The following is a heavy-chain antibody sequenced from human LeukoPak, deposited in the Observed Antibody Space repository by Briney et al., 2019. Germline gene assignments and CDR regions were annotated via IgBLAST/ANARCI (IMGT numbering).Heavy chain of an antibody. D-gene: IGHD6-13*01. CDR1: GFTFSSYA. J-gene: IGHJ5*02. CDR3: AKDPYSSSWYFWFDP. Sequence: PGGPLRLSCAASGFTFSSYAMSWVRQAPGKGLEWVSAISGSGGSTYYADSVKGRFTISRDNSKSTLYLQMNSLRAEDTAVYYCAKDPYSSSWYFWFDPWGQGTLVTVSS. CDR2: ISGSGGST. V-gene: IGHV3-23*01.